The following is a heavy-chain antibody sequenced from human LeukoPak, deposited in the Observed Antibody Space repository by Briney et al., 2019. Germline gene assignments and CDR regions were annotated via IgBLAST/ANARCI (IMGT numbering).Heavy chain of an antibody. CDR3: ARRLTQYDCFDP. D-gene: IGHD2-2*01. J-gene: IGHJ5*02. V-gene: IGHV6-1*01. CDR1: GDSVSSNSGT. CDR2: RYYRSTWYN. Sequence: SQTLSLTCAISGDSVSSNSGTWNWIWKYPSRGLEWLGRRYYRSTWYNDYAVSVRGRITVNPDTSKNQFSLHLNSVTPEDTAVYYCARRLTQYDCFDPWGRGILVTVSS.